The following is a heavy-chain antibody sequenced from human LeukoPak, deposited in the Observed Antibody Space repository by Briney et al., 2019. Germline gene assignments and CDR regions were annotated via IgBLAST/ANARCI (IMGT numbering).Heavy chain of an antibody. J-gene: IGHJ3*02. D-gene: IGHD3-22*01. CDR1: GGTFSSYA. V-gene: IGHV1-69*04. CDR3: AGDHSSGYYGGDAFDI. Sequence: SVKVSCKASGGTFSSYAISWVRQAPGQGLEWMGRIIPILGIANYAQKFQGRVTITADKSTSTAYMELSSLRSEDTAVYYCAGDHSSGYYGGDAFDIWGQGTMVTVSS. CDR2: IIPILGIA.